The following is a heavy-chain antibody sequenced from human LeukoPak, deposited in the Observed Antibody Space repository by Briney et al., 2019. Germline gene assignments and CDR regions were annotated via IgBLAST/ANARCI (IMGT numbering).Heavy chain of an antibody. CDR3: ARDRSGFGELLTPGYFDY. V-gene: IGHV1-46*01. D-gene: IGHD3-10*01. CDR2: INPSGGST. Sequence: ASVKVSCKASRYTFTSYYMHWVRQAPGQGLEWMGIINPSGGSTSYAQKFQGRVTMTRDTSTSTVYMELSSLRSEDTAVYYCARDRSGFGELLTPGYFDYWGQGTLVTVSS. CDR1: RYTFTSYY. J-gene: IGHJ4*02.